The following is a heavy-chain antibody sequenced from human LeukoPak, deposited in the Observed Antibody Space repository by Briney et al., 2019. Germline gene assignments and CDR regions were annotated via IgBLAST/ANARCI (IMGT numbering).Heavy chain of an antibody. J-gene: IGHJ4*02. CDR1: GFTLKSNY. V-gene: IGHV3-66*02. CDR2: IYTGDNT. Sequence: GGSLRLSCAASGFTLKSNYMSWVRQTPGKGLEWVSVIYTGDNTFYADSVKGRFTISRDNSKNTLYLQMNSLRAEDTAVYYCAVLVPAATLDYWGQGTLVTVSS. D-gene: IGHD2-2*01. CDR3: AVLVPAATLDY.